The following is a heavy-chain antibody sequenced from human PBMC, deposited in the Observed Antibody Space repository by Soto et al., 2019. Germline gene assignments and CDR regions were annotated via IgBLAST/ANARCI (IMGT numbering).Heavy chain of an antibody. D-gene: IGHD5-12*01. V-gene: IGHV3-23*01. CDR1: GFTFSSYA. J-gene: IGHJ4*02. CDR2: ISGSGGST. CDR3: AKDPKWLRLEGAFDY. Sequence: GGSLRLSCAASGFTFSSYAMSWVRQAPGKGLEWVSAISGSGGSTYYADSVKGRFTISRDNSKNTLYLQMNSLRAEDTAVYYCAKDPKWLRLEGAFDYWGQGTLVTVSS.